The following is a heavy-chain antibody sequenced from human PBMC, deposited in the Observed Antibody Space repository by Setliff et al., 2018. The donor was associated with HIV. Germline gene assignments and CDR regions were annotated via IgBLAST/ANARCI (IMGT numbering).Heavy chain of an antibody. CDR2: FDPEYDKT. CDR3: AREHDSLTGYSFDF. D-gene: IGHD3-9*01. J-gene: IGHJ4*02. CDR1: GYSFTDYY. V-gene: IGHV1-24*01. Sequence: GASVKVSCKASGYSFTDYYMHWVRQAPGQGLEWMGGFDPEYDKTFYAQKFQGRVTMSEDTSTDTAYMELSSLRSEDTAVYYCAREHDSLTGYSFDFWGQGTLVTVSS.